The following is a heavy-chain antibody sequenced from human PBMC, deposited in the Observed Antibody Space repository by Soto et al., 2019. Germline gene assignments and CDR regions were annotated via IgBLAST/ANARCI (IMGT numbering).Heavy chain of an antibody. CDR3: ARHQSYWNDLAYYYYYGMDV. CDR1: GYSFTSYW. V-gene: IGHV5-51*01. CDR2: IYPGDSDT. Sequence: PGASLKISCKGSGYSFTSYWIGWVRQMPGKGLEWMGIIYPGDSDTRYSPSFQGQVTISADKSISTAYLQWTSLKASDTAMYYCARHQSYWNDLAYYYYYGMDVWGQGTTVTVSS. J-gene: IGHJ6*02. D-gene: IGHD1-1*01.